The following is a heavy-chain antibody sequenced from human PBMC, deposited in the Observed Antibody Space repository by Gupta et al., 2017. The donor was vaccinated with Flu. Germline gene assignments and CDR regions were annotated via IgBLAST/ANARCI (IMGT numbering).Heavy chain of an antibody. CDR1: IGLSF. CDR2: VHVTGDT. J-gene: IGHJ6*02. Sequence: IGLSFWSWIRQSAGERLEWIGRVHVTGDTNYNPSLKSRVAMSLDTSKNQFSLTVSSVTAADTAVYYCARDGYYNMDVWGQGTAVTVS. CDR3: ARDGYYNMDV. V-gene: IGHV4-4*07.